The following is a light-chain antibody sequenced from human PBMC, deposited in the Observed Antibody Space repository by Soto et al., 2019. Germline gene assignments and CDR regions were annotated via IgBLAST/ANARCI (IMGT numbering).Light chain of an antibody. CDR1: QSVSSN. V-gene: IGKV3-11*01. CDR3: QQRSNWPPALT. J-gene: IGKJ5*01. Sequence: EIVMTQSPATLSVSPGERATLSCRASQSVSSNLAWYQQKPGQAPRLLIYDASNRATGIPARFSGSGSGTDFTLTISSLEPEDFAVYYCQQRSNWPPALTFGQGTRMEL. CDR2: DAS.